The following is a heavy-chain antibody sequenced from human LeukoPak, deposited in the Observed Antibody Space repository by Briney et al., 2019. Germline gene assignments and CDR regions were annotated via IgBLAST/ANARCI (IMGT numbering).Heavy chain of an antibody. J-gene: IGHJ5*02. CDR1: GFTFSSYS. Sequence: GGSLGLSCAASGFTFSSYSMNWVRQAPGKGLEWASSISSSSSYIYYADSVKGRFTISRDNAKNSLYLQMNSLRAEDTAVYYCAIARGDIVVVPAQTNWFDPWGQGTLVTVSS. CDR2: ISSSSSYI. CDR3: AIARGDIVVVPAQTNWFDP. V-gene: IGHV3-21*01. D-gene: IGHD2-2*01.